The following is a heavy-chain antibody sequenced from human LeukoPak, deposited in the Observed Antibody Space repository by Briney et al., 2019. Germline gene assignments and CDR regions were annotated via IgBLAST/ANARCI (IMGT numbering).Heavy chain of an antibody. CDR2: IYTSGST. Sequence: PSETLSLTCTVSGGSISSGSYYWSWIRQPAGKGLEWIGRIYTSGSTKYNPSLKSRVTILLDTSKNQFSLELSSVTAADTAVYFCARAINFADYYFYYMDVWGKGTTVTVSS. D-gene: IGHD1-20*01. V-gene: IGHV4-61*02. CDR1: GGSISSGSYY. CDR3: ARAINFADYYFYYMDV. J-gene: IGHJ6*03.